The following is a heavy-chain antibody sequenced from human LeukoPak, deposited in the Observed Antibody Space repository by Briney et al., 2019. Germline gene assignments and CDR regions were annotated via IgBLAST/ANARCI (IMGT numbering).Heavy chain of an antibody. V-gene: IGHV3-30-3*01. Sequence: GGSLRLSCAASGFTFSSYAMHWVRQAPGKGLEWVAVISYDGSNKYYAGSVKGRFTISRDNSKNTLYLQMNSLRAEDTAVYYCARDLYCSSTSCYSVWGQGALVTVSS. CDR1: GFTFSSYA. D-gene: IGHD2-2*01. J-gene: IGHJ4*02. CDR3: ARDLYCSSTSCYSV. CDR2: ISYDGSNK.